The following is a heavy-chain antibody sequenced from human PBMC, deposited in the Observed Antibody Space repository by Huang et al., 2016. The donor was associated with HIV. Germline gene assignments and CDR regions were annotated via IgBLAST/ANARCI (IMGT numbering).Heavy chain of an antibody. Sequence: EVQFVESGGGLVKQGRSLRLSCTASGFTFGDYGMSWFRQAPWKGLEWVGIIRNKDYTGTTEYAASVKGSFTISRDDSKSIAYLQMNSLKPEDTAVYYCTRDSVYPNYYDGSGFYFDYWGQGTLVTVSS. CDR2: IRNKDYTGTT. J-gene: IGHJ4*02. V-gene: IGHV3-49*05. CDR3: TRDSVYPNYYDGSGFYFDY. CDR1: GFTFGDYG. D-gene: IGHD3-22*01.